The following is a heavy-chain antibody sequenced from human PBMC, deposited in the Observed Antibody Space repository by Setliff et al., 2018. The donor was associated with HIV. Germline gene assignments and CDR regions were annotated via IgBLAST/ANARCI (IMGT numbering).Heavy chain of an antibody. V-gene: IGHV4-38-2*01. Sequence: KPSETLSLTCAVSGYSISSGYYWGWIRQPPGKGLEWIGSIYHSGSTYYNPSLKSRVTISVDTSKNQFSLKLSSVTAADTAVYYCARLPGTTSPHVGWFDPWVPETLLVTVSS. D-gene: IGHD1-7*01. J-gene: IGHJ5*02. CDR3: ARLPGTTSPHVGWFDP. CDR2: IYHSGST. CDR1: GYSISSGYY.